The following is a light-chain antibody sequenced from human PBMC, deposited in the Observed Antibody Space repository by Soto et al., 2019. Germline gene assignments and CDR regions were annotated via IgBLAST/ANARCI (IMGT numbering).Light chain of an antibody. J-gene: IGLJ1*01. Sequence: QSVLTQPPSASGTPGQRVTISCSGSTSNIGSNTVNWYQQLPGTAPKLLIYGNNRRPSGVPDRFSGSKSGTSASLAISGLQSEDEADYYCASWDDSLNGYVFGTGTKVTVL. V-gene: IGLV1-44*01. CDR1: TSNIGSNT. CDR2: GNN. CDR3: ASWDDSLNGYV.